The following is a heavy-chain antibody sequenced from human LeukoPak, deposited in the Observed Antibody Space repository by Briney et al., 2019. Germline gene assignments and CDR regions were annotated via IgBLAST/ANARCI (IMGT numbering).Heavy chain of an antibody. CDR1: GFTLSSYS. CDR3: ARAFVVPAAINPAEYFQH. Sequence: GGSLRLSCAASGFTLSSYSMNWVRQAPGKGLEWVSSISSSSSYIYYADSVKGRFTISRDNAKNSLYLQMDSLRAEDTAVYYCARAFVVPAAINPAEYFQHWGQGTLVTVSS. J-gene: IGHJ1*01. D-gene: IGHD2-2*02. CDR2: ISSSSSYI. V-gene: IGHV3-21*01.